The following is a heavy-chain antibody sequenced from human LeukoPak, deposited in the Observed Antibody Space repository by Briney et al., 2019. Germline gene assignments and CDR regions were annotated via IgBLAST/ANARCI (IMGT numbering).Heavy chain of an antibody. CDR2: ISYDGSNK. CDR3: AREGGYSYGPNYYYYGMDV. D-gene: IGHD5-18*01. V-gene: IGHV3-30-3*01. Sequence: PGGSLRLSCAASGFTFSSYAMHWVRQPPGKGLEWVAVISYDGSNKYYADSVKGRFTISRDNSKNTLYLQMNSLRAEDTAVYYCAREGGYSYGPNYYYYGMDVWGQGTTVTVSS. CDR1: GFTFSSYA. J-gene: IGHJ6*02.